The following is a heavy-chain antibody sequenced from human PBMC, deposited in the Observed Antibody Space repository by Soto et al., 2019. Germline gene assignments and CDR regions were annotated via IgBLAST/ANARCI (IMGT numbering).Heavy chain of an antibody. Sequence: QVQLVESGGGVGQPGRSLRLSCAASGFIFSGYAMHWVRQAPGKGLEWVAVISYDGNTQYYADSVKGRFTVSRDNSNNMLYVQMNNLRDEDTAMYYCAKETNAYEINFWGQGTLVTVSS. V-gene: IGHV3-30-3*01. D-gene: IGHD3-9*01. CDR3: AKETNAYEINF. CDR2: ISYDGNTQ. CDR1: GFIFSGYA. J-gene: IGHJ4*02.